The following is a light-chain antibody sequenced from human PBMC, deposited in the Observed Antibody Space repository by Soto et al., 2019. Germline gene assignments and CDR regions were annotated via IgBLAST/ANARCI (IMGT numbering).Light chain of an antibody. J-gene: IGLJ3*02. Sequence: QAVVTQPPSVSAAPGQRVTISCTGSRSNIGAGYDVHWYQHLPGTAPKVLIYGNSNRPSGVPDRFSGSKAGTSASLAITGLQAEDEADYYCQSFDTSLSGWVFGGGTKVTVL. CDR3: QSFDTSLSGWV. CDR2: GNS. V-gene: IGLV1-40*01. CDR1: RSNIGAGYD.